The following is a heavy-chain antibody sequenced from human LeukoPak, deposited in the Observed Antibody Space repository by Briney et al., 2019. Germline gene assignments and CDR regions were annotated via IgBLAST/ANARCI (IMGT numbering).Heavy chain of an antibody. CDR3: AKVWDYDILTGYLGH. Sequence: GGSLRLSCAASGFTFSSYAMSWVRQAPGKGLEWVSAISGSGGSTYYADSVKGQFTISRDNSKNTLYLQMNSLRAEDTAVYYCAKVWDYDILTGYLGHWGQGTLVTVSS. CDR1: GFTFSSYA. J-gene: IGHJ5*02. D-gene: IGHD3-9*01. CDR2: ISGSGGST. V-gene: IGHV3-23*01.